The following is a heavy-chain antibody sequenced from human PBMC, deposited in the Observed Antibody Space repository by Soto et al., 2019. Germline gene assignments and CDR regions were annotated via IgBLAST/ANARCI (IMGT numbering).Heavy chain of an antibody. V-gene: IGHV3-33*01. CDR1: GFTFSTYG. Sequence: QVQLVESGGGVVQPGRSLRLSCAASGFTFSTYGMHWVRQAPGTGLEWVAVIWYDGSHKDYADYVKGRFNISRDNSKNTLYLQMNSLRVEDTGVYYCARAVGTFDYWGPGTLVAVSS. J-gene: IGHJ4*02. D-gene: IGHD1-26*01. CDR2: IWYDGSHK. CDR3: ARAVGTFDY.